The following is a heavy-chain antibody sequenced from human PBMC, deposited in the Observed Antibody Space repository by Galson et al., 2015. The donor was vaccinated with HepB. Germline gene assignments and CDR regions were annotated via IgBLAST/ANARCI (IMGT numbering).Heavy chain of an antibody. CDR3: AKVEEEEGTSEYYYYYYGMDV. J-gene: IGHJ6*02. CDR1: GFTFSSYG. D-gene: IGHD2-2*01. CDR2: ISYDGSNK. V-gene: IGHV3-30*18. Sequence: SLRLSCAASGFTFSSYGMHWVRQAPGKGLEWVAVISYDGSNKYYADSVKGRFTISRDNSKNTLYLQMNSLRAEDTAVYYCAKVEEEEGTSEYYYYYYGMDVWGQGTTVTVSS.